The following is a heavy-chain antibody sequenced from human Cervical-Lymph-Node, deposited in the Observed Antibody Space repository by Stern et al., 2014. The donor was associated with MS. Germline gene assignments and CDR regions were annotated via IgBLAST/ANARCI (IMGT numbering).Heavy chain of an antibody. CDR2: IDPIFGTP. J-gene: IGHJ4*02. CDR1: GGTFINYA. CDR3: AGPRYNF. D-gene: IGHD3-9*01. V-gene: IGHV1-69*06. Sequence: QVQLVQSGAEVKKPGSSVKVSCKASGGTFINYAITWLRQAPGQGLEWMSDIDPIFGTPNHAQKFRDRVTITADRSTSTAYMEVSSLRSEDTAVYYCAGPRYNFWGQGTLVVVSS.